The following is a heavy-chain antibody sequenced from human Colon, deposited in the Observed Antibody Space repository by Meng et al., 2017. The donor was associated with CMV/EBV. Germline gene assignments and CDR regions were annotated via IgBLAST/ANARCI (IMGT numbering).Heavy chain of an antibody. D-gene: IGHD1-26*01. J-gene: IGHJ1*01. CDR3: ARESQRGSYIYLQH. CDR2: ISAYTGDT. Sequence: VQLVQSGAEVKRPGASVKVSCKASGYTFTNYGISWVRQAPGQGLEWMGWISAYTGDTYYAQKFQGRVTMTTDTSTSTAYMELRSLRSDDTAVYYCARESQRGSYIYLQHWGQGTLVTVSS. V-gene: IGHV1-18*01. CDR1: GYTFTNYG.